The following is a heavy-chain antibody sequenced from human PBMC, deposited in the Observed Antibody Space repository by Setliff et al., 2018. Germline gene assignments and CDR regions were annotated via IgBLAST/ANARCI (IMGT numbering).Heavy chain of an antibody. Sequence: PGGSLRLSCAASGFTFSSYSMNWVRQAPGKGLEWVASISSGSNYIYYTDSVKGRFTISRDNAKSSLYLQMSSLRAEDTAVYYCVRDLHWGFDYWGLGTLVTVSS. V-gene: IGHV3-21*01. D-gene: IGHD7-27*01. CDR3: VRDLHWGFDY. CDR1: GFTFSSYS. J-gene: IGHJ4*02. CDR2: ISSGSNYI.